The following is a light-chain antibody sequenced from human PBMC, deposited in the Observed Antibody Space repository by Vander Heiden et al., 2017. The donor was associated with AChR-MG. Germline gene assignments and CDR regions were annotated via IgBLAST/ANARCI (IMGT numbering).Light chain of an antibody. J-gene: IGLJ2*01. CDR2: YDS. CDR3: QVWDTNSDHPI. Sequence: SSVLTQPPSVSVAQGRTVRITCGEDNIGRKSVHWFQQKPGQAPVLVIYYDSDRPSGIPDRFSGANSGNTATLTISRVEAGDEADYYCQVWDTNSDHPIFGGGTKLTVL. CDR1: NIGRKS. V-gene: IGLV3-21*01.